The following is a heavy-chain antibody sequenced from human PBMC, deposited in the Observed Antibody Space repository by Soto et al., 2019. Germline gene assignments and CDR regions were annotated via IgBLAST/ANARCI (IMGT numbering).Heavy chain of an antibody. V-gene: IGHV3-23*01. Sequence: QPGGSLRLSCAASGFTFSNYAMSWVRQAPGKGLEWVAAISAGGDHTYYADSVRGRFTLSRDNSKNSLYLQMNSLRDEDTAVYYCARDRRVVLMVYAIRSDAFDIWGQGTMVTVSS. CDR3: ARDRRVVLMVYAIRSDAFDI. D-gene: IGHD2-8*01. CDR1: GFTFSNYA. J-gene: IGHJ3*02. CDR2: ISAGGDHT.